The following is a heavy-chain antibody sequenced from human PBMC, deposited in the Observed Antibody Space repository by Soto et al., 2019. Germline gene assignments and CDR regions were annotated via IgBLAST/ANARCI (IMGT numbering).Heavy chain of an antibody. D-gene: IGHD3-9*01. CDR2: IYWDDDK. J-gene: IGHJ6*02. Sequence: SGPTLVNPTQTLTLTCTFSGFSLSTSGVGVGWIRQPPGKALEWLALIYWDDDKRYSPSLKSRLTITKDTSKNQVVLTMTNMDPADTATYYCAHSRIKDDILTGYYSRYYYYGMDVWGQGTTVTVS. V-gene: IGHV2-5*02. CDR1: GFSLSTSGVG. CDR3: AHSRIKDDILTGYYSRYYYYGMDV.